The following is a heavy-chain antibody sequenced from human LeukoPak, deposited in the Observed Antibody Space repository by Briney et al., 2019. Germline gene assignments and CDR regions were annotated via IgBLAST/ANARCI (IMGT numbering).Heavy chain of an antibody. J-gene: IGHJ4*02. V-gene: IGHV3-15*01. D-gene: IGHD3-10*01. CDR2: IKSKTDGGTT. CDR3: TTDGSGSYYNWHY. CDR1: GFTFSNAW. Sequence: PGGSLRLSCAASGFTFSNAWMSWVRQAPGKGLEWVGRIKSKTDGGTTDYAAPVKGRFTISRDDSKNTLYLQMNSLKTEDTAVYYCTTDGSGSYYNWHYWGQGTLVTVSS.